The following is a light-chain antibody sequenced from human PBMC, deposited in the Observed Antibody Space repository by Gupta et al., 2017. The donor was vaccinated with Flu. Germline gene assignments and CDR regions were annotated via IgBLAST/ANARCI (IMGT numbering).Light chain of an antibody. CDR2: RTS. J-gene: IGKJ1*01. CDR1: KNIGNH. V-gene: IGKV1-5*03. CDR3: KYNTAWWT. Sequence: GSVTFSCRDSKNIGNHLDWYQQKKGKAPKLLNDRTSVLGTGVTLRCSGSGSGAEFTITSRGLQPDDFETYYRKYNTAWWTFGQGTTVEV.